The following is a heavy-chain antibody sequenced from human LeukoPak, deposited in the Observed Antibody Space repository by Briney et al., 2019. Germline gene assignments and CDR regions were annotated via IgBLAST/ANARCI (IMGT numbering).Heavy chain of an antibody. CDR2: IYTSGST. CDR1: GGSISSYY. J-gene: IGHJ4*02. D-gene: IGHD5-18*01. CDR3: ARDTYSYGPYYFDY. V-gene: IGHV4-4*07. Sequence: SETLSLTCTVSGGSISSYYWSWIRQPAGKGLEWIGRIYTSGSTNYNPSLKSRVTMSVDTSKNQFSLKLSSVTAADTAVYYRARDTYSYGPYYFDYWGQGTLVTVSS.